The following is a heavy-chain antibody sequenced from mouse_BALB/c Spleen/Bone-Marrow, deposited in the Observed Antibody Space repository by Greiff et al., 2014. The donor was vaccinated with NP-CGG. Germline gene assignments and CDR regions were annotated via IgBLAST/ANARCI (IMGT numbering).Heavy chain of an antibody. CDR3: TPHPFDY. J-gene: IGHJ2*02. V-gene: IGHV6-6*01. CDR2: IRTKADDHAT. Sequence: EVMLVESGGGLVQPGGSMKLSCAASGFAFSDTWLDWVRQSPEKGPEWVAEIRTKADDHATYYAESVKGRFTISRDDSISSVYLQMNSLRAVDTGIYYCTPHPFDYWGQGTSLTVSS. CDR1: GFAFSDTW.